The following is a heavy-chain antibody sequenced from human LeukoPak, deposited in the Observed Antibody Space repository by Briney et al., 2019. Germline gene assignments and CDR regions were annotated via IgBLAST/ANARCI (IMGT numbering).Heavy chain of an antibody. V-gene: IGHV3-74*01. Sequence: GGSLRLSCAASGFTFSSYWMHWVRQAPGKGLVWVSHINSDGSSTNYADSVKGRFTISRDNAKNTLYLQMNSLRAEDTAVYYCARTGIEARPTDWFDPWGQGTLVTVSS. J-gene: IGHJ5*02. CDR2: INSDGSST. D-gene: IGHD6-6*01. CDR3: ARTGIEARPTDWFDP. CDR1: GFTFSSYW.